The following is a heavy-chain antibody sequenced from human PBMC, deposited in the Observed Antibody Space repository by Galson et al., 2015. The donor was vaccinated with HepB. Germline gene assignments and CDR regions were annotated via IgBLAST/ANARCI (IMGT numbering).Heavy chain of an antibody. J-gene: IGHJ4*02. Sequence: SLRLSCAVSGFTVSKYYVSWVRQTPGKGLEWVSFINSGGSAYYADSVKGRFTISRDNSKNTLYLQMNSLRPEDTAVYYCAGDWGTSGWLHWGQGTLVTVSP. V-gene: IGHV3-53*05. CDR2: INSGGSA. CDR3: AGDWGTSGWLH. D-gene: IGHD6-19*01. CDR1: GFTVSKYY.